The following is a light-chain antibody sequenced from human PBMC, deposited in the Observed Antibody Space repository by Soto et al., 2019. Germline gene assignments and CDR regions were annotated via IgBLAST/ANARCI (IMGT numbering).Light chain of an antibody. Sequence: QSALIQPRSESGSPGQSVTISCIGTNSDVGNYNFVSWYQQHPGKAPKLLIYDVIKRPSGVPDRFSGSKSGNTASLTISGLQAEDEADYYCCSYAGSYTLIFGGRTKLTVL. CDR1: NSDVGNYNF. J-gene: IGLJ2*01. CDR3: CSYAGSYTLI. V-gene: IGLV2-11*01. CDR2: DVI.